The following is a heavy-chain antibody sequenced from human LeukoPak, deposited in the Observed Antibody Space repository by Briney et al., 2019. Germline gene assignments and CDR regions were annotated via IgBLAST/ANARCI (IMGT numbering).Heavy chain of an antibody. V-gene: IGHV4-38-2*02. D-gene: IGHD5-24*01. CDR3: ARDNRRDGYKIFDY. J-gene: IGHJ4*02. Sequence: SGTLSLTCAVSGYSISSGYYWGWIRQPPGKGLEWIGSVYFGGTTHYNPSLRSRVTMSLDTSKNQVSLTLNSVTAADTAVYYCARDNRRDGYKIFDYWGQGTLVTVSS. CDR2: VYFGGTT. CDR1: GYSISSGYY.